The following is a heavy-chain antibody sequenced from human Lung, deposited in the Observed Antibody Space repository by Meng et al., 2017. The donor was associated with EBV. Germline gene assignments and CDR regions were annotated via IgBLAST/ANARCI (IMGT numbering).Heavy chain of an antibody. D-gene: IGHD3-16*01. J-gene: IGHJ5*01. CDR1: GFTFNTYR. CDR3: TKMLTPAVTWFDS. CDR2: ISPDGSNQ. V-gene: IGHV3-30*18. Sequence: QVRLVESGGGVVQPGGSLRLSCATSGFTFNTYRMHWVRQAPGKGLEWVAVISPDGSNQYYADSVKGRFTISRDNSKSTLFLQMNALTADDTAIYYCTKMLTPAVTWFDSWGQGTLVTVSS.